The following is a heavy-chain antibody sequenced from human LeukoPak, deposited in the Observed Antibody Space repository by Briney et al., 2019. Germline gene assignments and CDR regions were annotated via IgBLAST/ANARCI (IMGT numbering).Heavy chain of an antibody. Sequence: PSQTLSLTCTVSGGSISSGGYYWSWIRQPPGKGLEWIGYIYHSGSTYYNPSLKSRVTISVDRSKNQFSLKLSSVTAADTAVYYCARDPNYYDSSGYYGDDAFDIWGQGTMVTVSS. J-gene: IGHJ3*02. CDR3: ARDPNYYDSSGYYGDDAFDI. CDR1: GGSISSGGYY. V-gene: IGHV4-30-2*01. D-gene: IGHD3-22*01. CDR2: IYHSGST.